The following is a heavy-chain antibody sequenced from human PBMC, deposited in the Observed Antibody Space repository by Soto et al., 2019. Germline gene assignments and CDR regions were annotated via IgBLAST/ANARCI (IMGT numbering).Heavy chain of an antibody. D-gene: IGHD6-19*01. CDR1: GFTFSSYA. CDR3: ASRSSGWYALPYYYYGMDV. V-gene: IGHV3-30-3*01. CDR2: ISYDGSNK. Sequence: VQLVESGGGVVQPGRSLRLSCAASGFTFSSYAMHWVRQAPGKGLEWVAVISYDGSNKYYADSVKGRFTISRDNSKNTLYLQMNSLRAEDTAVYYCASRSSGWYALPYYYYGMDVWGQGTTVTVSS. J-gene: IGHJ6*02.